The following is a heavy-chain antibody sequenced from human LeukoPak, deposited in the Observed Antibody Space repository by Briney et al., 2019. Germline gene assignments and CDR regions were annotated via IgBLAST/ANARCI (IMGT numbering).Heavy chain of an antibody. CDR2: IKSKADGETI. D-gene: IGHD1-20*01. Sequence: GGSLRLSCAASGFTITNAWMNWVRQAPGKGLEWVGRIKSKADGETIDYAAPVKGRFTFSRDDSKNMLCLQMNSLKSEDTAVYYCSTLTSRGLSDSWGQGTLVTVSS. CDR1: GFTITNAW. CDR3: STLTSRGLSDS. V-gene: IGHV3-15*07. J-gene: IGHJ4*02.